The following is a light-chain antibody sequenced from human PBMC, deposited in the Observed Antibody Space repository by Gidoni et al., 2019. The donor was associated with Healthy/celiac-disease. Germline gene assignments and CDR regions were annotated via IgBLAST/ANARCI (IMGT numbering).Light chain of an antibody. CDR1: QSISSY. J-gene: IGKJ1*01. Sequence: DIQMTQSPSSLSASVGDRVNITCRASQSISSYLNWYQQKPGNAPKLLISAASSLQSGVPSRFSGSGSGTDFPLTISSLPPEDFATYYCQQSYSTPRTFGQGTKVEIK. CDR3: QQSYSTPRT. CDR2: AAS. V-gene: IGKV1-39*01.